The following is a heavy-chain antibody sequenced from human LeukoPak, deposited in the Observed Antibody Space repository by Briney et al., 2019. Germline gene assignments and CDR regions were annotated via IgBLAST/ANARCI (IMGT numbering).Heavy chain of an antibody. V-gene: IGHV3-11*01. J-gene: IGHJ5*02. Sequence: GGSLRLSCAASGFTFSDYYMSWIRQALGKGLEWVSYISSSGSTIYYADSVKGRFTISRDNAKNSLYLQMNSLRAEDTAVYYCARDQRPYNWFDPWGQGTLVTVSS. CDR1: GFTFSDYY. CDR3: ARDQRPYNWFDP. CDR2: ISSSGSTI.